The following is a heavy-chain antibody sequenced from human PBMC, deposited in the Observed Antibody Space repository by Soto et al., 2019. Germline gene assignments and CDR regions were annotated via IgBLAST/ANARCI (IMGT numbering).Heavy chain of an antibody. CDR1: GFTFSSYA. CDR3: ARVRGLPGYPPLDY. D-gene: IGHD3-9*01. V-gene: IGHV3-64*01. J-gene: IGHJ4*02. CDR2: ISSNGGST. Sequence: EVQLVESGGGLVQPGGSLRLSCAASGFTFSSYAMHWVRQAPGKGLEYVSAISSNGGSTYYANSVKGRFTISRDNSKNTLYLQMGSLRAEDMAVYYCARVRGLPGYPPLDYWGQGTLVTVSS.